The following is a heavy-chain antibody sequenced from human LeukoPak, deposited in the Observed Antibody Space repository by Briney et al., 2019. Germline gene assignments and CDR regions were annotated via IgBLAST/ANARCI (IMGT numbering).Heavy chain of an antibody. Sequence: ASVKVSCKASGYTFTGYYMHWVRQAPGQGLEWMGWINPNSGGTNYAQKFQGWVTMTRDTSISTAYMARSRLRSDDTAVYYCARSRCSSTSCYLPYYFDCWGQATLVTVSS. CDR1: GYTFTGYY. J-gene: IGHJ4*02. CDR3: ARSRCSSTSCYLPYYFDC. V-gene: IGHV1-2*04. D-gene: IGHD2-2*01. CDR2: INPNSGGT.